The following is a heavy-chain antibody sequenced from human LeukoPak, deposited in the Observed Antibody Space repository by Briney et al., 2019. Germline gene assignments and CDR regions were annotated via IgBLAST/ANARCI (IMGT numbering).Heavy chain of an antibody. Sequence: GGSLRLSCAASGFTFSGSAMHWVRQASVKGLEWVGRIRSKANSYATAYAASVKGRFTISRDDSKNTAYLQMNSLKTEDTAVYYCTSLRYYYDSSGYREGYWGQGTLVTVSS. V-gene: IGHV3-73*01. J-gene: IGHJ4*02. CDR1: GFTFSGSA. CDR2: IRSKANSYAT. D-gene: IGHD3-22*01. CDR3: TSLRYYYDSSGYREGY.